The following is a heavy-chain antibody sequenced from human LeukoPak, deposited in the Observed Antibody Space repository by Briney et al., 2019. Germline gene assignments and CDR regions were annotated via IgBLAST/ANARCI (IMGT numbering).Heavy chain of an antibody. Sequence: GASVKVSCKASGGTFSSYAISWVRQAPGQGLEWMGGMIPIFGTANYAQKFQGRVTITADESTSTAYMELSSLRSEDTAVYYCARAQLEYSSSSADYWGQGTLVTVSS. CDR1: GGTFSSYA. V-gene: IGHV1-69*13. D-gene: IGHD6-6*01. J-gene: IGHJ4*02. CDR3: ARAQLEYSSSSADY. CDR2: MIPIFGTA.